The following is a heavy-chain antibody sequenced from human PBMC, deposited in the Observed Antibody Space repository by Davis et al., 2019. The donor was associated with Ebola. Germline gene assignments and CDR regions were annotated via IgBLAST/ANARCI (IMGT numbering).Heavy chain of an antibody. CDR3: AKVRPPTMVTTGWFGP. V-gene: IGHV3-23*01. J-gene: IGHJ5*02. Sequence: GESLKISCAASGFIFSSYAMSWVRQAPGKGLEWVSSISVRSITYHADSVKGRFTISRDNSKNTLYLQMNSLRAEDTAVYYCAKVRPPTMVTTGWFGPWGQGTLVTVSS. CDR1: GFIFSSYA. CDR2: ISVRSIT. D-gene: IGHD4-17*01.